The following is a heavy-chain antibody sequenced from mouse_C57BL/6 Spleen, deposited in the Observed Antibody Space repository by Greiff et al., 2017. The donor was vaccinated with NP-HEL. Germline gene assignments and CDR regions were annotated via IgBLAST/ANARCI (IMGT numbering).Heavy chain of an antibody. CDR2: ISSGSSTI. CDR3: ARPGSTLYYFDY. CDR1: GFIFSDYG. J-gene: IGHJ2*01. Sequence: VQLKQSGGGLVKPGGSLKLSCAASGFIFSDYGMHWVRQAPEKGLEWVAYISSGSSTIYYADTVKGRFTISRDNAKNTLFLQMTSLRSEDTAMYYCARPGSTLYYFDYWGQSTTLTVSS. V-gene: IGHV5-17*01. D-gene: IGHD1-1*01.